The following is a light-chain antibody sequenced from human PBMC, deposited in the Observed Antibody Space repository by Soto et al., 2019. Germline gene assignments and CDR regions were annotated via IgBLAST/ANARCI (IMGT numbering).Light chain of an antibody. J-gene: IGLJ3*02. CDR1: SGHNSYA. Sequence: QAVVTQPPSASASLGASVKLTGTLSSGHNSYAIAWHQQQPEKGPRYLMKLNSDGSHSKGDGIPDRFSGSSSGAERYLTISSLQSEDEADYYCQTWSTDIRVFGGGTKLTVL. CDR3: QTWSTDIRV. V-gene: IGLV4-69*01. CDR2: LNSDGSH.